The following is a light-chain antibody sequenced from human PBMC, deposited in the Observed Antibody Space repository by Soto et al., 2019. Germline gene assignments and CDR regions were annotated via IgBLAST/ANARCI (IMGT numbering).Light chain of an antibody. CDR1: SSDVGGNKY. Sequence: SALRQPASVSWSPGQSITISCTGTSSDVGGNKYVSWYQQYPGKAPKLMIFEVSKRPSGVSNRFSGSKSGKTASLTISGLQTADEADYYCTSYKTRSTYVFGTGNKV. J-gene: IGLJ1*01. V-gene: IGLV2-14*01. CDR2: EVS. CDR3: TSYKTRSTYV.